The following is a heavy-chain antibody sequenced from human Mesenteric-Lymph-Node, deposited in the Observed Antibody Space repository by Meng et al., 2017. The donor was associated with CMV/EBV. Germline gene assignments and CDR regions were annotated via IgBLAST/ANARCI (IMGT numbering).Heavy chain of an antibody. D-gene: IGHD3-3*01. CDR1: GGSTSSYF. Sequence: GSLRLSCSVSGGSTSSYFWSWIRQPPGKGLEWIGNMHYSGNTNYNPSLKSRVTISVDTSKNQFSLKLSSVTAADTAVYYCARARGFWSGYHYYGMDVWGQGTTVTVSS. V-gene: IGHV4-59*12. CDR2: MHYSGNT. CDR3: ARARGFWSGYHYYGMDV. J-gene: IGHJ6*02.